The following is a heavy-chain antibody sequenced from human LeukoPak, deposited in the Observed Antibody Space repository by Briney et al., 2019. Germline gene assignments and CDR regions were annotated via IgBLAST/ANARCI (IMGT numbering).Heavy chain of an antibody. CDR3: ARIRYCSGGSCYRFRTHFDY. V-gene: IGHV4-30-4*01. CDR2: IYYSGST. D-gene: IGHD2-15*01. CDR1: GFTVSSNY. J-gene: IGHJ4*02. Sequence: LRLSCAASGFTVSSNYWSWIRQPPGKGLEWIGYIYYSGSTYYNPSLKSRVTISVDTSKNQFSLKLSSVTAADTAVYYCARIRYCSGGSCYRFRTHFDYWGQGTLVTVSS.